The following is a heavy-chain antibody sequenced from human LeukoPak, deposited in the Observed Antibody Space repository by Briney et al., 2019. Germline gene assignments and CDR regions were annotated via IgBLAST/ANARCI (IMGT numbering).Heavy chain of an antibody. CDR3: AKDDFRSHIVATGRGLLSY. D-gene: IGHD5-12*01. Sequence: GGSLRLSCAASGFRLNTYWMSWVRQAPGKGLEWVANIKQDGNEKYYADSVKGRFTISRDNGKNSLDLQMNSLRADDTAVYYCAKDDFRSHIVATGRGLLSYWGQGTLVTVSS. CDR2: IKQDGNEK. J-gene: IGHJ4*02. CDR1: GFRLNTYW. V-gene: IGHV3-7*01.